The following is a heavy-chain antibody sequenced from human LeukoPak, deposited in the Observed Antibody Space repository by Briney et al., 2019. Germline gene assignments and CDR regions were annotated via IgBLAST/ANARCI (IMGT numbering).Heavy chain of an antibody. CDR2: INPNSGGT. Sequence: GASVKVSCKASGYTFTGYYMHWVRQAPGQGLEWMGWINPNSGGTNYAQKFQGRVTMTRDTSISTAYMELSRLRSDDTAVYYCARIVPRIAAAGTGNWFDPWGQGTLVTVSS. D-gene: IGHD6-13*01. CDR1: GYTFTGYY. J-gene: IGHJ5*02. V-gene: IGHV1-2*02. CDR3: ARIVPRIAAAGTGNWFDP.